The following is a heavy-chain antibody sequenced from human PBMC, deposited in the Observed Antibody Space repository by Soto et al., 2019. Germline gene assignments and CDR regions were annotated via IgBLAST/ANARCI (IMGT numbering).Heavy chain of an antibody. Sequence: GGSLRLSCAASGFTFSSYGMHWVRQAPGKGLEWVAVIWYDGSNKYYADSVKGRFTISRDNSKNTLYLQMNSLRAEDTAVYYCATGGIAAAGWGQGTLVTVSS. J-gene: IGHJ4*02. V-gene: IGHV3-33*01. CDR1: GFTFSSYG. CDR2: IWYDGSNK. D-gene: IGHD6-13*01. CDR3: ATGGIAAAG.